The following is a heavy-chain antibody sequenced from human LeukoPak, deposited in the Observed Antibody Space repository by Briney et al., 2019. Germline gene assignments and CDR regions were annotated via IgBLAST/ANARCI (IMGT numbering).Heavy chain of an antibody. CDR1: GGSFSGYY. CDR3: AISLRMVRGVSWFDP. J-gene: IGHJ5*02. V-gene: IGHV4-34*01. D-gene: IGHD3-10*01. Sequence: PSETLSLTCAVYGGSFSGYYWSWISQPPGKGLEWIGEINHSGSTNYNPSLKSRVTISVDTSKNQFSLELRSVTAAGTGVYCCAISLRMVRGVSWFDPWGQGTLVTVSS. CDR2: INHSGST.